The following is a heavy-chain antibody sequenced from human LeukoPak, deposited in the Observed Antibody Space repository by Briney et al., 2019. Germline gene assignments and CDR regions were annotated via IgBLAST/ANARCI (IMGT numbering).Heavy chain of an antibody. V-gene: IGHV3-7*01. CDR3: ARRYSSSWFTHYYFDY. Sequence: GGSVRLSCAASGFTFSSYWMSWVRQAPGKGLEWVANIKQDGSEKYYVDSVKGRFTISRDNAKNSLYLQMNSLRAEDTAVYYCARRYSSSWFTHYYFDYWGQGTLVTVSS. J-gene: IGHJ4*02. CDR2: IKQDGSEK. D-gene: IGHD6-13*01. CDR1: GFTFSSYW.